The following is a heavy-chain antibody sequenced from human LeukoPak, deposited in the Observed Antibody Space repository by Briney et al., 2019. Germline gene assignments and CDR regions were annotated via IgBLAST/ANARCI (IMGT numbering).Heavy chain of an antibody. CDR1: GFTFSSYS. V-gene: IGHV3-21*01. Sequence: GGSLRLSCAASGFTFSSYSMNWVRQAPGKGLEWVSSISSSSSYIYYADSVKGRFTISRDNAKNSLYLQMNSLRAEDTAVYYCARARDGYNPGDWGQGTLVTVSS. CDR2: ISSSSSYI. J-gene: IGHJ4*02. CDR3: ARARDGYNPGD. D-gene: IGHD5-24*01.